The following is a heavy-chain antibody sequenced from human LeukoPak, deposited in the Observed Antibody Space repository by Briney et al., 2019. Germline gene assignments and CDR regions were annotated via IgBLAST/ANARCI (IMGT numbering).Heavy chain of an antibody. Sequence: GGSLRLSCAASGFIISDAYMSWLRQAPGKGLEYVAYISGSGSDTSYADSVKGRFTISRDNAKNSLYLQMNSLRADDTAVYSCGRFARLLDPWGQGTLVTVSS. CDR3: GRFARLLDP. V-gene: IGHV3-11*01. CDR1: GFIISDAY. J-gene: IGHJ5*02. CDR2: ISGSGSDT.